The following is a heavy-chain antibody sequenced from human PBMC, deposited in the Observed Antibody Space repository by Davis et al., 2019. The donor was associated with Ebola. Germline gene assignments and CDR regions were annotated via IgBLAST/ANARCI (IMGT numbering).Heavy chain of an antibody. D-gene: IGHD3-10*01. CDR3: ARHGLGVYPFDH. CDR1: GDSITSSSYY. Sequence: SETLSLTCTVSGDSITSSSYYWAWIRQPPGKGLEWIANIHHSGTTFYNPSLKSRVTISVDTSKNQFSLKLNSVTAADTAVYYCARHGLGVYPFDHWGQGTLVTVSS. V-gene: IGHV4-39*01. J-gene: IGHJ4*02. CDR2: IHHSGTT.